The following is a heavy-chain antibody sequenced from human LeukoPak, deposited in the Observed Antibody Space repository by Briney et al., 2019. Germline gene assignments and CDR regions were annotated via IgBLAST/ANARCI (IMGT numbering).Heavy chain of an antibody. CDR3: ARDQTALWGVDY. V-gene: IGHV1-2*02. D-gene: IGHD2-21*01. CDR1: GYTFTGYY. Sequence: GASVKVSCKASGYTFTGYYMHWVRQAPGQGLEWMGWINPNSGGTNYAQKFQGRVTMTRDTSISTAYMELSRLRSDDTAMYYCARDQTALWGVDYWGQGTLVTVSS. CDR2: INPNSGGT. J-gene: IGHJ4*02.